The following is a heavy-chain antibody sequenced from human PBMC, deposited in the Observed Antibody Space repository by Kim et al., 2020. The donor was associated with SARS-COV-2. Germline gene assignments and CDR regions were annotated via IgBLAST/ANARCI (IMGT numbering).Heavy chain of an antibody. CDR1: GFTVSSNY. D-gene: IGHD3-10*01. V-gene: IGHV3-53*04. Sequence: GGSLRLSCAASGFTVSSNYMSWVRQAPGKGLEWVSVIYSGGSTYYADSVKGRFTISRHNSKNTLYLQMNSLRAEDTAVYYCARDRITMVRGVIHDGMDVWGQGTTVTVSS. CDR3: ARDRITMVRGVIHDGMDV. J-gene: IGHJ6*02. CDR2: IYSGGST.